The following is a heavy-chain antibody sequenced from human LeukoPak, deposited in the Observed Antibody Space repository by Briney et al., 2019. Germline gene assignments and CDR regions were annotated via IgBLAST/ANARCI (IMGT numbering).Heavy chain of an antibody. D-gene: IGHD2-2*01. CDR1: GFTFSSYW. CDR3: VRVLASRYYY. J-gene: IGHJ4*02. V-gene: IGHV3-7*04. CDR2: IKEDGSEK. Sequence: GGSLRLSCAPSGFTFSSYWMGWVRQAPGKGLEWVANIKEDGSEKYYVDSVKGRFTISRDNAKNSLYLQMNSLRAEDTAVYYCVRVLASRYYYWGQGTLVTVSS.